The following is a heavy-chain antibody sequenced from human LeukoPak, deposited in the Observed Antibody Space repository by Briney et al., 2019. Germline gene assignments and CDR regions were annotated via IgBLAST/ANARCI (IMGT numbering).Heavy chain of an antibody. CDR2: IYYSGST. CDR1: GGSISSYY. V-gene: IGHV4-59*01. CDR3: ASVNYSNYAFDY. J-gene: IGHJ4*02. D-gene: IGHD4-11*01. Sequence: PSETLSLTCTVSGGSISSYYWSWIRQPPGKGLEWIGYIYYSGSTNYNPSLKGRVTISVDTSKNQFSLKLSSVTAADTAVYYCASVNYSNYAFDYWGQGTLVTVSS.